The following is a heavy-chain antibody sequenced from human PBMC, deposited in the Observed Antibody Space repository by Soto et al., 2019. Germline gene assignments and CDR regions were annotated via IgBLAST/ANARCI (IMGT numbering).Heavy chain of an antibody. CDR1: GYTFTSYG. V-gene: IGHV1-18*04. Sequence: QVQLVQSGAEVKKPGASVKVSCKASGYTFTSYGISWVRQAPGQGLEWMGWISAYNGNTNYAQKLQGRVTMTTDTSTSTAYMELRSLRSDDTAVYYCARDQGRSSSWAKHPYYYYGTDVWGQGTTVTVSS. J-gene: IGHJ6*02. CDR3: ARDQGRSSSWAKHPYYYYGTDV. CDR2: ISAYNGNT. D-gene: IGHD6-13*01.